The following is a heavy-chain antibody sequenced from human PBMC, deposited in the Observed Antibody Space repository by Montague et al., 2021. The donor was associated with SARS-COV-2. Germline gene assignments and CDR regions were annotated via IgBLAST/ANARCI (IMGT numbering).Heavy chain of an antibody. Sequence: SETLSLTCTVSGGSVSSSSYYWGWIRPPPGKGLEWIGSIYYTGSTYYNPSLKSRVTISVDTSKNQFSLKLSSVTAADTAVYYCSRHITGSGNAFDIWGQGTMVTVSS. CDR1: GGSVSSSSYY. CDR3: SRHITGSGNAFDI. CDR2: IYYTGST. V-gene: IGHV4-39*01. D-gene: IGHD3-10*01. J-gene: IGHJ3*02.